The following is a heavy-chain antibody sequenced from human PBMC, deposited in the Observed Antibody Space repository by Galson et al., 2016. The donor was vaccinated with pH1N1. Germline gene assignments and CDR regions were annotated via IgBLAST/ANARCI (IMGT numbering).Heavy chain of an antibody. CDR3: AKDMNLELREGALDY. Sequence: LRLSCAASGFTFNDYGMHWVRQAPGKGLEWVSSISWNSGSIVYADSVKGRFTTSRDNAKNSLYPQMNSLRVEDTALYYCAKDMNLELREGALDYWGQGALVTVSS. J-gene: IGHJ4*02. V-gene: IGHV3-9*01. D-gene: IGHD1-7*01. CDR2: ISWNSGSI. CDR1: GFTFNDYG.